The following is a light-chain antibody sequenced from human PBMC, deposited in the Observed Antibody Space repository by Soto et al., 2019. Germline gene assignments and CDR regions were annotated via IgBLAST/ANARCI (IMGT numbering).Light chain of an antibody. J-gene: IGKJ1*01. V-gene: IGKV1-5*01. CDR3: QRYNSYSRT. Sequence: DIQMTQSPSTLSASVGDRVSVTFRASQSISSWLAWYQQKPGKAPKLLIYDASSLESGVPSRFSGSGSGTEFTLTISSLQPDDFATYYCQRYNSYSRTFGQGTKV. CDR1: QSISSW. CDR2: DAS.